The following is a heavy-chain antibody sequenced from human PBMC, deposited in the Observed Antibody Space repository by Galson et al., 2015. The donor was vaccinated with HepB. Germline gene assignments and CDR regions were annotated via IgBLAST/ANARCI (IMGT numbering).Heavy chain of an antibody. CDR1: GFTFSTYW. Sequence: SLRLSCAASGFTFSTYWMHWVRQTPGKGLVWVSHINSDGSSTTYADSVKGRFTISRDNAKNTLYLQMNSLRAENTAVYYCARLWGSHRPFDYWGQGIPVTVSS. V-gene: IGHV3-74*01. J-gene: IGHJ4*02. D-gene: IGHD3-16*02. CDR3: ARLWGSHRPFDY. CDR2: INSDGSST.